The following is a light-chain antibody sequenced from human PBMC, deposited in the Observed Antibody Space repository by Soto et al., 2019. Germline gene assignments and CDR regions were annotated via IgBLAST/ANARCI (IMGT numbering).Light chain of an antibody. CDR1: QSVSSN. CDR2: GAS. CDR3: QQYDIWPPT. Sequence: EIVMTQSPAILSVSPGERATLSCRASQSVSSNLAWFQQKPGQTPSLLFNGASTRATGIPARFTGSGSGTEFILTISSLQSEDFAVYYCQQYDIWPPTFGQGTKVEIK. V-gene: IGKV3-15*01. J-gene: IGKJ1*01.